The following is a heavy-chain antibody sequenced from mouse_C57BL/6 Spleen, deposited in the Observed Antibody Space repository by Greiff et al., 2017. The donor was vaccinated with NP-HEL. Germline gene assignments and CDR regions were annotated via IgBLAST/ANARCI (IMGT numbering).Heavy chain of an antibody. Sequence: DVQLQESGPGLVKPSQSLSLTCSVTGYSITSGYYWNWIRQFPGNKLEWMGYISYDGSNNYNPSLKNRISITRDTSKNQFFLKLNSVTTEDTATYYCARGGAVVADWYFEVWGTGTTVTVSS. CDR3: ARGGAVVADWYFEV. D-gene: IGHD1-1*01. V-gene: IGHV3-6*01. J-gene: IGHJ1*03. CDR1: GYSITSGYY. CDR2: ISYDGSN.